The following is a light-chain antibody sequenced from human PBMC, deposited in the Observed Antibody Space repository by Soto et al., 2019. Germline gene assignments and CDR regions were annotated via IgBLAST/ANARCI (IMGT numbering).Light chain of an antibody. J-gene: IGKJ5*01. Sequence: EIVLTQSPGTLSLSPGERATLSCRASQSVTSSYLAWYQQKPGQAPMLLIYGASSRATGIPDRFSGSGSGTDFTLTISRLEPEDFAVYYCQQYVSPPITFGQGTRLEIK. V-gene: IGKV3-20*01. CDR2: GAS. CDR1: QSVTSSY. CDR3: QQYVSPPIT.